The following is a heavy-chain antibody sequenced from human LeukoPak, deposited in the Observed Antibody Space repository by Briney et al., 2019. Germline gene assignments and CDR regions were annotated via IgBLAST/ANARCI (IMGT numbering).Heavy chain of an antibody. Sequence: GASVKVSCKASGYTFTSYDINWVRQATGQGLEWMGWMNPNSGNTGYAEKFQGRVTMTRNTSIGTAYMELSSLTSEDTAIYYCARELSTSVPDFWGQGTLVTVSS. V-gene: IGHV1-8*01. CDR1: GYTFTSYD. CDR2: MNPNSGNT. CDR3: ARELSTSVPDF. D-gene: IGHD5/OR15-5a*01. J-gene: IGHJ4*02.